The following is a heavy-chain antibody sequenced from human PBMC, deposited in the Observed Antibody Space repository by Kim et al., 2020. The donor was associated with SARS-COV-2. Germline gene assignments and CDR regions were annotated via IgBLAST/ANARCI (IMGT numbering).Heavy chain of an antibody. CDR2: EGSTT. Sequence: EGSTTSYADSVKGRFTISSDNAKKTLYLQMNSLRADDTAVYYCARDLLGGWGQGTLVTVSS. V-gene: IGHV3-74*01. J-gene: IGHJ4*02. D-gene: IGHD3-16*01. CDR3: ARDLLGG.